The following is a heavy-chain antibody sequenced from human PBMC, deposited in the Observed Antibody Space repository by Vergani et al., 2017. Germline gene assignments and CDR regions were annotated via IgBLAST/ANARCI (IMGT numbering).Heavy chain of an antibody. Sequence: QVQLQESGPGLVKPSETLSLTFAVSGFSIDNGYYWDWIRQPPRKGLEWIGSIYRTGRTHFNPSLKSRVTISVDTSNNHFPLRLNSLTAADTAVYYCARRSGIVYDIFSGTQYFFDFWGQGTLVTVSS. D-gene: IGHD3-9*01. CDR2: IYRTGRT. CDR1: GFSIDNGYY. CDR3: ARRSGIVYDIFSGTQYFFDF. J-gene: IGHJ4*02. V-gene: IGHV4-38-2*01.